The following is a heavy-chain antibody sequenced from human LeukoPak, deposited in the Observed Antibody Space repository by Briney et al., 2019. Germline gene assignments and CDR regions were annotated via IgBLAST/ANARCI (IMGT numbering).Heavy chain of an antibody. D-gene: IGHD3-22*01. V-gene: IGHV3-11*04. CDR1: GFTFSDYY. Sequence: GGSLRLSCAASGFTFSDYYMSWIRQAPGKGLEWVSRISSRGSTIYYADSVKGRITISRDNAKNSLYLQMNSLRAEDTAVYYCARARTSMIVVVTGGYFDYWGQGTLVTVSS. CDR2: ISSRGSTI. J-gene: IGHJ4*02. CDR3: ARARTSMIVVVTGGYFDY.